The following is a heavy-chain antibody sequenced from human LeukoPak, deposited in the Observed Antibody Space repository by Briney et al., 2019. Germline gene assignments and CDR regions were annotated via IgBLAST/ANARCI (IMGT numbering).Heavy chain of an antibody. J-gene: IGHJ4*02. V-gene: IGHV4-30-2*01. CDR1: GLSISSGGYS. CDR3: ATPGDGAFDY. Sequence: PSETLSLTCAVSGLSISSGGYSRSWIRQPPGKGLEWIEYIYHSWSTYYNPSLKSRVTISVDRSKNQFSLKLSSVTAADTALYYCATPGDGAFDYWGQGTLVTVSS. CDR2: IYHSWST. D-gene: IGHD5-24*01.